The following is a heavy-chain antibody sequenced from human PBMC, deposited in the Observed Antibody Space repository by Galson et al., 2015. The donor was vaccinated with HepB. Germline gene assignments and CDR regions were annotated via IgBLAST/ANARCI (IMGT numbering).Heavy chain of an antibody. V-gene: IGHV2-70*11. CDR2: IDWDDDK. D-gene: IGHD3-22*01. Sequence: PALVKPTQTLTLTCTFSGFSLSTSGMCVSWIRQPPGKALEWLARIDWDDDKYYSTSLKTRLTISKDTSKNQVVLTMTNMDPVDTATYYCARDYYYDSSGYYWETSGMDVWGQGTTVTVSS. CDR1: GFSLSTSGMC. CDR3: ARDYYYDSSGYYWETSGMDV. J-gene: IGHJ6*02.